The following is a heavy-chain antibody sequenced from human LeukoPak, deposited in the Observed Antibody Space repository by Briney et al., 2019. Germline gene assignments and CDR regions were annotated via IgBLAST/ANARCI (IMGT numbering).Heavy chain of an antibody. Sequence: SETLSLTCTGPGGSISSYYWSWIRQPAGKGLEWIGRIYTSGSTNYNPSLKSRVTMSVDTSKNQFSLKLSSVTAADTAVYYCAREGVRYCSSTSCSGFDPWGQGTLVTVSS. CDR2: IYTSGST. CDR3: AREGVRYCSSTSCSGFDP. D-gene: IGHD2-2*01. J-gene: IGHJ5*02. CDR1: GGSISSYY. V-gene: IGHV4-4*07.